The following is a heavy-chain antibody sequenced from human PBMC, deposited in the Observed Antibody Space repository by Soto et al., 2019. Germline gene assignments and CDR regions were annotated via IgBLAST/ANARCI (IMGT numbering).Heavy chain of an antibody. Sequence: ASVKVSCKASGGTFSSYAISWVRQAPGQGLEWMGGIIPIFGTANYAQKFQGRVTITADESTSTAYMELSSLRSEDTAVYYCARPYDSSGYYSEHYGMDVWGQGTTVTVSS. CDR1: GGTFSSYA. V-gene: IGHV1-69*13. J-gene: IGHJ6*02. CDR3: ARPYDSSGYYSEHYGMDV. D-gene: IGHD3-22*01. CDR2: IIPIFGTA.